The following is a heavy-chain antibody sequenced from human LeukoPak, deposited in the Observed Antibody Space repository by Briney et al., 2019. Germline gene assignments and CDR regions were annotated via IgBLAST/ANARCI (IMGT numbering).Heavy chain of an antibody. CDR3: ARGGPRYYYDSSGYFNFDY. CDR2: IKQDGSEK. J-gene: IGHJ4*02. Sequence: PGGSLRLSCAASGFTFSSYWMSRVRQAPGKGLEWVANIKQDGSEKYYVDSVKGRFTVSRDNAKNSLYLQMNSLRAEDTAVYYCARGGPRYYYDSSGYFNFDYWGQGTLVTVSS. CDR1: GFTFSSYW. V-gene: IGHV3-7*01. D-gene: IGHD3-22*01.